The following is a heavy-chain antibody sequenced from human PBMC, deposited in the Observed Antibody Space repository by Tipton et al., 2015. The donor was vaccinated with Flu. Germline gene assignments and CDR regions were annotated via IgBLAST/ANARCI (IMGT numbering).Heavy chain of an antibody. V-gene: IGHV5-51*01. J-gene: IGHJ4*02. D-gene: IGHD3-22*01. CDR3: ARQYYYDISGYIFDY. Sequence: VQLVQSGAEVKKPGESLKISCKGSGYSFTSYWIGWVRQMPGKGLEWMGIIYPGDSDTRYTTSFQGQVTLSADKPISTAYLQWSSLKAWVTAMYYCARQYYYDISGYIFDYWGQGTLVPVSS. CDR1: GYSFTSYW. CDR2: IYPGDSDT.